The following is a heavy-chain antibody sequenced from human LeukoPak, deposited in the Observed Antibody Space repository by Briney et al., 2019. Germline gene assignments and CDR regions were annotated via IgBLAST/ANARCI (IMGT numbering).Heavy chain of an antibody. CDR1: GYTLTELS. J-gene: IGHJ4*02. CDR2: FDPEDGET. D-gene: IGHD2-15*01. V-gene: IGHV1-24*01. CDR3: ATGRGSCSGGSCYEDY. Sequence: ASVKVSCKVSGYTLTELSMHWVRQAPGKGLERMGGFDPEDGETIYAQKFQGRVTMTEDTSTDTAYMELSSLRSEDTAVYYCATGRGSCSGGSCYEDYWGQGTLVTVSS.